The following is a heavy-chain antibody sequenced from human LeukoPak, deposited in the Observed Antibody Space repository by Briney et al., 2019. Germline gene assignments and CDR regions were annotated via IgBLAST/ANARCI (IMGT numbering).Heavy chain of an antibody. Sequence: SETLSLTCTVSGGSISSYYWSWIRRPPGKGLEWIGYIYYSGTTNYNPSLKSRVTISVDTSRNQFSLKLSSVTAADTAVYYCASLPRYYDNSGYSQYFQHGGQGTLVTVSS. D-gene: IGHD3-22*01. CDR1: GGSISSYY. CDR2: IYYSGTT. V-gene: IGHV4-59*08. CDR3: ASLPRYYDNSGYSQYFQH. J-gene: IGHJ1*01.